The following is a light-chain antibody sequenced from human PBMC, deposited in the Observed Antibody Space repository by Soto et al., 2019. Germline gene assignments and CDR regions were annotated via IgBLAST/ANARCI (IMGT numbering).Light chain of an antibody. V-gene: IGLV2-14*01. CDR2: DVS. Sequence: QSALTQPASVSGSPGQSITISCTGTSSDVGGYNYVSWYQQHPGKAPKLMIYDVSNRPSGVSNRFSGSKSGNTASLTISGRQAEDVADYYCSSYTSSSTLVFGGGTKVTVL. CDR3: SSYTSSSTLV. J-gene: IGLJ2*01. CDR1: SSDVGGYNY.